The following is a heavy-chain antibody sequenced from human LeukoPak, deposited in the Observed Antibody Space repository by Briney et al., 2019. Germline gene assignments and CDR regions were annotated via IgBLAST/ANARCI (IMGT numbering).Heavy chain of an antibody. V-gene: IGHV3-7*03. Sequence: DPGGSLRLPCAASGFTFSSYWMNWVRQAPGKGLEWVATIKQDGRDKYYVDSVKGRFTISRDDAKNSLYLQMNSLRVEDTAVYHCVRYFTAVAPTLRLDYWGQGTLVTVSS. CDR2: IKQDGRDK. D-gene: IGHD6-19*01. CDR1: GFTFSSYW. CDR3: VRYFTAVAPTLRLDY. J-gene: IGHJ4*02.